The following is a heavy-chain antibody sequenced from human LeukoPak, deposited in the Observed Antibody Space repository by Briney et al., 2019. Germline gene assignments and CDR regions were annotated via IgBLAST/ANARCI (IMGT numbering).Heavy chain of an antibody. V-gene: IGHV3-23*01. J-gene: IGHJ5*02. Sequence: PGGSLRLSCAASGFTFSSYAMSWVRQAPGKGLEWVSTISGSGSSTYYADSVRGRFTISRDNSKNTVYLQMNSLRAEDTAVYYSFPHYCDGGSCYLNWFDPWGQGTLVTVSS. CDR3: FPHYCDGGSCYLNWFDP. D-gene: IGHD2-15*01. CDR1: GFTFSSYA. CDR2: ISGSGSST.